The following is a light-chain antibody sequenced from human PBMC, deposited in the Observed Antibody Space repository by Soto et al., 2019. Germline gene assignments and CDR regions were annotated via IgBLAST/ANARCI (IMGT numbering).Light chain of an antibody. CDR3: SSYTSSSTYV. CDR1: SSDVGGYDY. V-gene: IGLV2-14*01. J-gene: IGLJ1*01. CDR2: DVT. Sequence: QSVLTQPASVSGSPGQSVTISCTGTSSDVGGYDYVSWYQHHPGKAPKLVIYDVTYRPSGVSDRFSGSKSANTASLTISGLQAEDEAEYYCSSYTSSSTYVFGTGTKVPVL.